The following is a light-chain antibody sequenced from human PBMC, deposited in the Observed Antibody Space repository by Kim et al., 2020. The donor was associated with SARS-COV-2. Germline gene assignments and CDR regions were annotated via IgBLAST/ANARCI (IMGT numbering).Light chain of an antibody. CDR1: QSISSW. CDR2: EAS. Sequence: AFVGDRVTITCRASQSISSWFAWYQRRPGKAPKLLIYEASNFESGVPSRFIGSGSGTEFTLTINSLQPVDSATYYCQQYKIYPITFGQGTRREIK. CDR3: QQYKIYPIT. V-gene: IGKV1-5*03. J-gene: IGKJ5*01.